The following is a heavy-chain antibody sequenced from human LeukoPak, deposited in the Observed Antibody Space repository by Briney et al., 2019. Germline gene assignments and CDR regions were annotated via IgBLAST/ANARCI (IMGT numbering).Heavy chain of an antibody. V-gene: IGHV1-2*02. CDR2: INPNSGGT. J-gene: IGHJ3*02. D-gene: IGHD1-26*01. CDR3: ARTWELLPHDAFGI. CDR1: GYTFTGYY. Sequence: ASVKVSCKASGYTFTGYYMHWVRQAPGQGLEWMGWINPNSGGTNYAQKFQGRVTMTGDTSISTAYMELSRLRSDDTAVYYCARTWELLPHDAFGIWGQGTMVTVSS.